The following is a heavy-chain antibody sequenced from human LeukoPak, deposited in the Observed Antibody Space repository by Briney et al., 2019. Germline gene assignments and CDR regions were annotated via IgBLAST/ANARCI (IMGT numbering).Heavy chain of an antibody. CDR2: ISYDGSKK. D-gene: IGHD3-10*01. Sequence: GGSLRLSCAASGFTFSTYAMHWVRQAPGKGLEWVATISYDGSKKFYADSGKGRFTISRDNSKNTLYLQMNSLRGEDTAVYYCARYGSGTSYITNYFDYWGQGTLVTVSS. V-gene: IGHV3-30-3*01. J-gene: IGHJ4*02. CDR1: GFTFSTYA. CDR3: ARYGSGTSYITNYFDY.